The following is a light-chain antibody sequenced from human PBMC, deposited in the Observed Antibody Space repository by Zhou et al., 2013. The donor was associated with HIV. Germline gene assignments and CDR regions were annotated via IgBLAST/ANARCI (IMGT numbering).Light chain of an antibody. Sequence: EIVLTQSPGTLSLSPGERATLSCRASQSVSSGYLAWYQQKPGQAPSLLIFGASSRATGIPDRFSGSGSGTDLTLTISRLEPEDFAVYFCQQYAKSPWTFGQGTKVTIK. V-gene: IGKV3-20*01. CDR2: GAS. J-gene: IGKJ1*01. CDR3: QQYAKSPWT. CDR1: QSVSSGY.